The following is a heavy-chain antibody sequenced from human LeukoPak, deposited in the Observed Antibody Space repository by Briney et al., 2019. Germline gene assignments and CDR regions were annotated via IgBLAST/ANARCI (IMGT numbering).Heavy chain of an antibody. CDR1: GGSISSSSYY. V-gene: IGHV4-39*01. J-gene: IGHJ5*02. Sequence: PSETLSLTCTVSGGSISSSSYYWGWIRQPPGKGLEWIGSIYYSGSTYYNPSLKSRVTISVDTSKNQFSLKLSSVTAADTAVYYCARTSTPRITIFGVANWFDPWGQGTLVTVSS. D-gene: IGHD3-3*01. CDR3: ARTSTPRITIFGVANWFDP. CDR2: IYYSGST.